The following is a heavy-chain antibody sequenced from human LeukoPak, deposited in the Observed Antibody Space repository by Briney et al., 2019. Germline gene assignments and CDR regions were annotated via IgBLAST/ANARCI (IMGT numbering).Heavy chain of an antibody. J-gene: IGHJ3*02. Sequence: SETLSLTCAVYGGSLSGYYWSWIRQPPGKGLEWIGEINHSGSTNYNPSLKSRVTISVDTSKNQFSLKLSSVTAADTAVYYCARPLYCSSTSCLHAFDIWGQGTMVTVSS. V-gene: IGHV4-34*01. CDR3: ARPLYCSSTSCLHAFDI. D-gene: IGHD2-2*01. CDR1: GGSLSGYY. CDR2: INHSGST.